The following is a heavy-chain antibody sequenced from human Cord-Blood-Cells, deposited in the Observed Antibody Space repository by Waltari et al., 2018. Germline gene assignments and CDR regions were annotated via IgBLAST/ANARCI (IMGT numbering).Heavy chain of an antibody. J-gene: IGHJ4*02. V-gene: IGHV4-38-2*01. CDR1: GYSISSGYY. Sequence: QVQLQESGPGLVKPSETLSLTCAVSGYSISSGYYWGWIRQPPGKGLEWIGSFYHSGGTYYNPSLMGRVTIPLDTSKNQFSLKLSFVTAADTAVYYCAIGFTLFSSSWYYWGQGTLVTVSS. CDR2: FYHSGGT. D-gene: IGHD6-13*01. CDR3: AIGFTLFSSSWYY.